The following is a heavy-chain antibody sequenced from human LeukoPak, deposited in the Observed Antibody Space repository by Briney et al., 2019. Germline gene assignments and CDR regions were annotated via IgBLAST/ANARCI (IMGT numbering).Heavy chain of an antibody. V-gene: IGHV1-18*01. D-gene: IGHD2-15*01. CDR1: GYTFTSYG. CDR3: ARDLPYCSGGSCLPDY. J-gene: IGHJ4*02. CDR2: ISPYNGET. Sequence: ASVKVSCKASGYTFTSYGISWVRQAPGQGLEWMGWISPYNGETNYAQKLQGRVTMTADTSTSTAYMELRSLRSDDTAVYYCARDLPYCSGGSCLPDYWGQGTLVTVSS.